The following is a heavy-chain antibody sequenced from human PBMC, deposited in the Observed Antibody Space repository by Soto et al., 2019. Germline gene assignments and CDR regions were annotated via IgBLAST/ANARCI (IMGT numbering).Heavy chain of an antibody. Sequence: QAHLVQSGAEVKKPGASVQVSCKSSGYNFTRFGISWVRQAPGQGLEWMGWISTYNGNTNNAQRLQGRVTMTTDTSTNTAYMELRSLRSDDTAVYYCARLYIVGTTMSYGMDVWGQGTTVTVSS. CDR2: ISTYNGNT. CDR3: ARLYIVGTTMSYGMDV. CDR1: GYNFTRFG. D-gene: IGHD1-26*01. V-gene: IGHV1-18*01. J-gene: IGHJ6*02.